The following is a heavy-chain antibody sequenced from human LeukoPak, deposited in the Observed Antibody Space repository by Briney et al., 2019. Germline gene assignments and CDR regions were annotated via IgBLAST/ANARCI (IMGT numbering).Heavy chain of an antibody. CDR3: ARIFRGAYFDY. CDR1: GGSFSGYY. J-gene: IGHJ4*02. D-gene: IGHD3-10*01. V-gene: IGHV4-34*01. Sequence: KPSETLSLTCAVYGGSFSGYYWSWIRQPPGKGLEWIGEINHSGSTNYNPSLKSRVTISVDTSKNQFSLKLSSVTAADTAVYYCARIFRGAYFDYWGQGTLVTVSS. CDR2: INHSGST.